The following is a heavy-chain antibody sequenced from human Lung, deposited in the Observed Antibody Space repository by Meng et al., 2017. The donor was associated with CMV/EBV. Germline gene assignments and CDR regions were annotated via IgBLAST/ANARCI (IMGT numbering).Heavy chain of an antibody. CDR1: GFTFDTYG. V-gene: IGHV3-30*04. D-gene: IGHD1-26*01. CDR2: ISSDGSKK. J-gene: IGHJ6*02. Sequence: SCAASGFTFDTYGVHWVRQAPGKGLEWVAVISSDGSKKYYADSVKGRFTISRDNSKNTLYLQMNSLRPEDTAVYFCARVLAEREDYYYGMDFWGQGXTVTVSS. CDR3: ARVLAEREDYYYGMDF.